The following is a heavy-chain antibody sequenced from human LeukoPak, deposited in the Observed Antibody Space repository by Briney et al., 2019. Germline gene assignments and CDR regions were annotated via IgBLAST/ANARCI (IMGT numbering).Heavy chain of an antibody. CDR3: AKYGSGSY. CDR1: GGSISSSSYY. J-gene: IGHJ4*02. V-gene: IGHV4-39*01. D-gene: IGHD3-10*01. Sequence: SETLSLTCTVSGGSISSSSYYWAWIRQPPGKGLEWIGSIHYSGSTYYNPSLKSRVTISVDTSKNQSSLNLSSVTAADTAVYYCAKYGSGSYWGQGTLVTVSS. CDR2: IHYSGST.